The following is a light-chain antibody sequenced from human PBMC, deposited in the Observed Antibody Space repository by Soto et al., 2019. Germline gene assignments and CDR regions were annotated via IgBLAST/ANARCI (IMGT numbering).Light chain of an antibody. V-gene: IGLV2-8*01. Sequence: QSVLTQPPSASGSPGQSVSISCTGTSSDVGGYNYVSWYRQYPGKAPKLVIYEVFKRPAGVPDRLSGSKSGNTASLTVSGLQAEDEGHYYCTSYAGSSNFVVFGGGTQLTVL. CDR1: SSDVGGYNY. CDR2: EVF. J-gene: IGLJ2*01. CDR3: TSYAGSSNFVV.